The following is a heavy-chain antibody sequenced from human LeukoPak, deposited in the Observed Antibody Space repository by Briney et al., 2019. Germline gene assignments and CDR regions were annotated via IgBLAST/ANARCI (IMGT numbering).Heavy chain of an antibody. J-gene: IGHJ4*02. V-gene: IGHV3-30-3*01. CDR2: ISYDGGNK. Sequence: GRSLRLSCAASGFTFTNYAMHWVRQAPGKGLEWVAVISYDGGNKSYGDSVKGRFTISRDDARNTVYLQMNSLSAEDTAVYYCARDVRYCTSTSCYTLFDYWGQGTLVTVSS. CDR3: ARDVRYCTSTSCYTLFDY. CDR1: GFTFTNYA. D-gene: IGHD2-2*02.